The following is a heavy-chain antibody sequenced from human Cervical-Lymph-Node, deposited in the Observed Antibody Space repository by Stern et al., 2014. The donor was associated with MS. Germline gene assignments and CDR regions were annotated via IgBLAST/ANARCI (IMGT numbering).Heavy chain of an antibody. CDR2: INAKSGIT. CDR1: GYTFSDHY. V-gene: IGHV1-2*02. D-gene: IGHD1-20*01. Sequence: VQLVQSGAEVKKPGASVKVSCKASGYTFSDHYMHWVRQAPGQGLEWMGWINAKSGITNYAQKFQGRVTMTRDTSISTAYMELSSLRSDDTAVYYCARELNWNDIFTNVFDIWGQATMVTVSS. J-gene: IGHJ3*02. CDR3: ARELNWNDIFTNVFDI.